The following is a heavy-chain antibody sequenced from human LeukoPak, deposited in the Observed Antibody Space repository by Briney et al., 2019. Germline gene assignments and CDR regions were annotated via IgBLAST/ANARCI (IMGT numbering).Heavy chain of an antibody. J-gene: IGHJ4*02. Sequence: SETLSLTCTVSGGSISSSSYYWGWIRQPPGKGLEWIGSIYYSGSTYYNPSLKSRVTISVDTSKNQFSLKLSSVTAADTAVYYCARPKYGGLSFDYWGRGTLVTVSS. CDR1: GGSISSSSYY. D-gene: IGHD5-12*01. CDR2: IYYSGST. CDR3: ARPKYGGLSFDY. V-gene: IGHV4-39*01.